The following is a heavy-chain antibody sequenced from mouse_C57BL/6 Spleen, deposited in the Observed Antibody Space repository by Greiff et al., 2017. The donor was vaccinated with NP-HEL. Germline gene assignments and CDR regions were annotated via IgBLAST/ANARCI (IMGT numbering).Heavy chain of an antibody. Sequence: EVQLQQSGPELVKPGASVKIPCKASGYTFTDYNMDWVKQSHGKSLEWIGDINPNNGGTIYNQKFKGKATLTVDKSSSTAYMELRSLTSEDTAVYYCARMLLRSRRGYYAMDYWGQGTSVTVSS. CDR3: ARMLLRSRRGYYAMDY. V-gene: IGHV1-18*01. D-gene: IGHD1-1*01. J-gene: IGHJ4*01. CDR2: INPNNGGT. CDR1: GYTFTDYN.